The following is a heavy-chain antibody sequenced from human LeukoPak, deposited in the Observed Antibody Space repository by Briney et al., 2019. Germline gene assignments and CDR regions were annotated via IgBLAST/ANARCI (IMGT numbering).Heavy chain of an antibody. J-gene: IGHJ5*02. V-gene: IGHV1-18*01. CDR1: GYTFTSYG. CDR2: ISAYNGNT. Sequence: GASVKVSCKASGYTFTSYGISWVRQAPGQGLEWMGWISAYNGNTNYAQKLQGRVTMTTDTSTSTAYMELRSRGSDDTAVYSCARALVHSGYDYPYTWFSPWGQGTLFTVSA. CDR3: ARALVHSGYDYPYTWFSP. D-gene: IGHD5-12*01.